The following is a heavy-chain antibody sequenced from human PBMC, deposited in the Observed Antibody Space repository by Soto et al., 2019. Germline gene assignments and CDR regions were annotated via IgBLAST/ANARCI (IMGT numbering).Heavy chain of an antibody. Sequence: PGGSLRLSCAASGFTFSSYGMPWARQAPGKGLEWVAVIWYDGSNKYYADSVKGRFTISRDNSKNTLYLQMNSLRAEDTAVYYCARDLRFGMITFGGVIGMDVWGQGTTVTVSS. CDR3: ARDLRFGMITFGGVIGMDV. CDR2: IWYDGSNK. D-gene: IGHD3-16*01. J-gene: IGHJ6*02. V-gene: IGHV3-33*01. CDR1: GFTFSSYG.